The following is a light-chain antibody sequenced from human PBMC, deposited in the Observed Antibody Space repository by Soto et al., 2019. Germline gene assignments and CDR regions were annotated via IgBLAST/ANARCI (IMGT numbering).Light chain of an antibody. J-gene: IGKJ4*01. Sequence: EIGLTQSPGTLSLSPGERATLSCRASQSVSSSSLAWYQQKPGQAPRLLIYGSSSRATGIPDRFSGSGSGTDFPLTIARLEPEDFAVYYCQHYRTSFGGGTKVEIK. CDR3: QHYRTS. V-gene: IGKV3-20*01. CDR1: QSVSSSS. CDR2: GSS.